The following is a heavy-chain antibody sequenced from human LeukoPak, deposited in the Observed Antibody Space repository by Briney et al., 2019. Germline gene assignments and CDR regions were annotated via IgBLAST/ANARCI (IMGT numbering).Heavy chain of an antibody. CDR3: AREPETYSSGWSGFDY. D-gene: IGHD6-19*01. Sequence: ASVKVSCKASGYTFTSYYMHWVRQAPGQGLEWMGIINPSGGSTSYAQKFQGRVTMTRDTSTSTVYMELSSLRSEDTAVYYCAREPETYSSGWSGFDYWGQGTLVTVSS. V-gene: IGHV1-46*01. CDR2: INPSGGST. J-gene: IGHJ4*02. CDR1: GYTFTSYY.